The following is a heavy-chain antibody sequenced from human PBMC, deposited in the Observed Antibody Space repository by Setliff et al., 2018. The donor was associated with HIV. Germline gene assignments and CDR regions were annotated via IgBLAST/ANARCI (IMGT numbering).Heavy chain of an antibody. CDR2: VDPEDGEA. J-gene: IGHJ6*03. CDR3: ATGAETYSSSWEAYYMDV. CDR1: GYTFTDYY. D-gene: IGHD6-13*01. Sequence: ASVKVSCKSSGYTFTDYYIHWVQQAPGKGLEWMGRVDPEDGEAIYAERFQGRVTITADTSTDTSYMELSSLRSEDTAVYYCATGAETYSSSWEAYYMDVWGKGTTVTVSS. V-gene: IGHV1-69-2*01.